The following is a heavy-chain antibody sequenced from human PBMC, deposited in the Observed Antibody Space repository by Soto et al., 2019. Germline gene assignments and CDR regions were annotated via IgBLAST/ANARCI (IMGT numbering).Heavy chain of an antibody. CDR3: VSKLGSCTGGSCSWYFDR. CDR1: GGSFSGFY. Sequence: QVQLQQWGAGLLKPSETLSLTCAVYGGSFSGFYWSWIRQPPGKGLEWIGEINHSGSTNYNPSLKSRVTISADTSKNQFSLQLISVTAADTAVYYCVSKLGSCTGGSCSWYFDRWGRGTLVTVSS. J-gene: IGHJ2*01. D-gene: IGHD2-15*01. CDR2: INHSGST. V-gene: IGHV4-34*01.